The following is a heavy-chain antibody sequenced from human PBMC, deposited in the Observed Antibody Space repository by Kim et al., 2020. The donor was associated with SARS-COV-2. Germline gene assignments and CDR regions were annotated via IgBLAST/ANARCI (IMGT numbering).Heavy chain of an antibody. D-gene: IGHD1-26*01. CDR3: ARGGGSD. J-gene: IGHJ4*02. CDR2: DGSEN. Sequence: DGSENFYVDSVKGRFTISRDNAKNSVHLQMNSLRAEDTAVYYCARGGGSDWGQGTLVTVSS. V-gene: IGHV3-7*01.